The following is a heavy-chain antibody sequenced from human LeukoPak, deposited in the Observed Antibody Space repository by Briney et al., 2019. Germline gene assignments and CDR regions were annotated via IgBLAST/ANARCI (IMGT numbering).Heavy chain of an antibody. V-gene: IGHV3-30*04. CDR2: ISYDGSNK. Sequence: GGSLRLSCAASGFTFSSYAMHWVRQAPGKGLEWVAVISYDGSNKYYADSVKGRFTISRDNSKNTLYLQMNSLRAEDTAVYYCAREFTHWGQGNLVTVSS. CDR3: AREFTH. CDR1: GFTFSSYA. J-gene: IGHJ4*02.